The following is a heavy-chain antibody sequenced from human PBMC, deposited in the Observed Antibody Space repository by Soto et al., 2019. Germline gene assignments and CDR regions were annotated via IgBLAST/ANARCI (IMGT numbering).Heavy chain of an antibody. CDR3: ARELVSYYYMDV. Sequence: ASVKVSCKASGYTFTIYYMHWVRQAPGQGLEWMGIINPSGGSTSYAQKFQGRVTMTRDTSTSTVYMELSSLRSEDTAVYYCARELVSYYYMDVWGKGTTVTVSS. D-gene: IGHD1-26*01. CDR1: GYTFTIYY. CDR2: INPSGGST. V-gene: IGHV1-46*03. J-gene: IGHJ6*03.